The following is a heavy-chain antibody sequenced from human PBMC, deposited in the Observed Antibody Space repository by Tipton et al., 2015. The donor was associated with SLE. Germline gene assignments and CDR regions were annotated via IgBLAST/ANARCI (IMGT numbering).Heavy chain of an antibody. CDR3: ARVVHSSGWPYYFDY. D-gene: IGHD6-19*01. CDR1: GGSISSSSYY. CDR2: IYYSGST. J-gene: IGHJ4*02. Sequence: TLSLTCTVSGGSISSSSYYWGWIRQPPGKGLEWIGSIYYSGSTYYNPSLKSRVTISVDTSKNQFSLKLSSVTAADTAVYYCARVVHSSGWPYYFDYWGQGTLVTVSS. V-gene: IGHV4-39*07.